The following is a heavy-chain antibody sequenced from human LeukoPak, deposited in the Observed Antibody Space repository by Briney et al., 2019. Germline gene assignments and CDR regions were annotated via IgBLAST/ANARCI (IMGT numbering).Heavy chain of an antibody. CDR3: AKLSGDTVYYYFDY. V-gene: IGHV3-23*01. J-gene: IGHJ4*02. CDR1: GITLRNYA. Sequence: GGSLRLSCAASGITLRNYAMSWVRQAPGKGLEWVSGISGSGDSSYYADSVKGRFTISRDNSKKTLYLQMNSLRAEDTAVYSCAKLSGDTVYYYFDYWGQGTLVTVSS. D-gene: IGHD5-18*01. CDR2: ISGSGDSS.